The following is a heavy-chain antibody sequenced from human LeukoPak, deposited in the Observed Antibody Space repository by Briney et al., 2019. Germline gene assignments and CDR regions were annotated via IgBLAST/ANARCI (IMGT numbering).Heavy chain of an antibody. Sequence: GSSVKVSCKASGGTFSSYAISWVRQAPGQGLEWMGGIIPIFGTANYAQKFQGRVTITADESTSTAYMELSSLRSEDTAVYSCARDVRDILTGHDGAGYAFDIWGQGTMVTVSS. D-gene: IGHD3-9*01. CDR3: ARDVRDILTGHDGAGYAFDI. J-gene: IGHJ3*02. CDR2: IIPIFGTA. V-gene: IGHV1-69*01. CDR1: GGTFSSYA.